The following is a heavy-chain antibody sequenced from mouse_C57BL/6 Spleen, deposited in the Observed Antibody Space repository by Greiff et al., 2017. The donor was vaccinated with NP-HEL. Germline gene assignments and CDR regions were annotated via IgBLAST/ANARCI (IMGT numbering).Heavy chain of an antibody. CDR2: INYDGSST. D-gene: IGHD2-5*01. CDR1: GFTFSDYY. V-gene: IGHV5-16*01. CDR3: ARDSNSNWYFDV. Sequence: EVHLVESEGGLVQPGSSMKLSCTASGFTFSDYYMAWVRQVPEKGLEWVANINYDGSSTYYLDSLKSRFIISRDNAKNILYLQMSSLKSEDTATYYCARDSNSNWYFDVWGTGTTVTVSS. J-gene: IGHJ1*03.